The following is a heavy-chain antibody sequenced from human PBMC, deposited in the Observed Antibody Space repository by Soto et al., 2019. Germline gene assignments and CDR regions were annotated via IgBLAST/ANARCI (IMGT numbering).Heavy chain of an antibody. Sequence: PSETLSLTCTVSGGSISSYYWSWIRQPPGKGLEWIGYIYYSGSTNYNPSLKSRVTISVDTSKNQFSLKLSSVTAADTAVYYCARGLVTPERQGDYYYYMDVWGKGTTVTVSS. V-gene: IGHV4-59*08. D-gene: IGHD1-1*01. J-gene: IGHJ6*03. CDR1: GGSISSYY. CDR2: IYYSGST. CDR3: ARGLVTPERQGDYYYYMDV.